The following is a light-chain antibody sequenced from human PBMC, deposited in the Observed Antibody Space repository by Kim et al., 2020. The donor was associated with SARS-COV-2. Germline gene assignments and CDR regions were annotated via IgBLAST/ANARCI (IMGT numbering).Light chain of an antibody. CDR3: QQYDTSPSCT. CDR2: GAS. Sequence: EIVLTQSPGTLSLSPGERATLSCRASQSVSDNYLAWYQQKPGQAPRLLIYGASSRATGIPDRFSGSGSGTDFTLTISRLEPEDFAVYYCQQYDTSPSCTFGQGTNLDI. CDR1: QSVSDNY. V-gene: IGKV3-20*01. J-gene: IGKJ2*02.